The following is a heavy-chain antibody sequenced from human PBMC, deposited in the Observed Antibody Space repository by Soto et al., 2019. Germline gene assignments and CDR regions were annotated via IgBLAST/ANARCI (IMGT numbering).Heavy chain of an antibody. CDR2: IKTKLDGETT. CDR3: ATVGEGSRNWFNP. D-gene: IGHD3-3*01. J-gene: IGHJ5*02. CDR1: RFTFSTAW. Sequence: GGSLRLSCTGSRFTFSTAWLSWVRQAPGQGLEWVGRIKTKLDGETTAYAAPVKGRFSISRDDSKNTVYLHMNSLTAEDTAVYYCATVGEGSRNWFNPWGQGTRVTVSS. V-gene: IGHV3-15*01.